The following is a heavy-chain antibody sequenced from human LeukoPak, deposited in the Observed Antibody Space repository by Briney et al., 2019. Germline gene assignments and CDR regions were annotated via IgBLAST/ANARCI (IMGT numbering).Heavy chain of an antibody. J-gene: IGHJ2*01. Sequence: PSETLSLTCTVSGGSIRSYYWGWIRQPPGKGLEWIGYIYYSGSTNYNPSLKSRVTISVDTSKNQFSLKLSSVTAADTAVYYCARTIAVAGRGGYFDLWGRGTLVTVSS. CDR1: GGSIRSYY. D-gene: IGHD6-19*01. CDR3: ARTIAVAGRGGYFDL. V-gene: IGHV4-59*01. CDR2: IYYSGST.